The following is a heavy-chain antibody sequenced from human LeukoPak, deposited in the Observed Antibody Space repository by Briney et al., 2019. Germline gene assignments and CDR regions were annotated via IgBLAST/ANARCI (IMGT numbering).Heavy chain of an antibody. V-gene: IGHV3-30*04. CDR3: ASALRYSSSWTVLDY. D-gene: IGHD6-13*01. CDR1: GFTFSSYA. Sequence: PGGSLRLSCAASGFTFSSYAMHWVRQAPGKGLEWVAVISYDGSNKYYADSVKGRFTISRDNSKNTLYLQMNSLRAEDTAVYYCASALRYSSSWTVLDYWGQGTLVTVSS. CDR2: ISYDGSNK. J-gene: IGHJ4*02.